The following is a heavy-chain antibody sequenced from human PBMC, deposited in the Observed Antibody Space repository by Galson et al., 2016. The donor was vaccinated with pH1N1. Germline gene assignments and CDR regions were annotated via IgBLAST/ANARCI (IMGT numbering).Heavy chain of an antibody. J-gene: IGHJ4*02. CDR2: IWFDGSYE. Sequence: SLRLSCAASGFAFSSYGMHWVRQAPGKGLEWVAVIWFDGSYEFYADSVKGRSTISRDNSKNTLHLQMNSLRAEDTAVYYCARGDLEWLSHFDYWGQGTLVTVSS. CDR1: GFAFSSYG. V-gene: IGHV3-33*01. D-gene: IGHD3-3*01. CDR3: ARGDLEWLSHFDY.